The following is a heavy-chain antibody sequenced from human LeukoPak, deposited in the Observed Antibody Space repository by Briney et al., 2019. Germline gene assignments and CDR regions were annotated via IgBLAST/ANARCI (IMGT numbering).Heavy chain of an antibody. D-gene: IGHD6-19*01. CDR2: INPSGGST. CDR1: EYTFTSYY. Sequence: ASVKVSCKASEYTFTSYYMHWVRRAPGQGLEWMGIINPSGGSTSYAQKFQGRVTMTRDTSTYTVYMELSSLRSEDTAVYYCARGGGGVAGQLSPDYWGQGTLVTVSP. J-gene: IGHJ4*02. V-gene: IGHV1-46*01. CDR3: ARGGGGVAGQLSPDY.